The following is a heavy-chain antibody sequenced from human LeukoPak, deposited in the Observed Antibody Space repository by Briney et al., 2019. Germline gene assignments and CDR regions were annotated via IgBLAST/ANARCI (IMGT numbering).Heavy chain of an antibody. D-gene: IGHD2-2*01. CDR2: ISGSGGRT. CDR3: AKAGCSSTSCYEDY. CDR1: GFTFISYA. Sequence: PGGSLTLSCAASGFTFISYALSWLRRAPGKGLAGVSAISGSGGRTYYADSVKGRFTISRDNSKNTLYLQMNSLRAEDTAVYYCAKAGCSSTSCYEDYWGQRTLGTVSS. J-gene: IGHJ4*02. V-gene: IGHV3-23*01.